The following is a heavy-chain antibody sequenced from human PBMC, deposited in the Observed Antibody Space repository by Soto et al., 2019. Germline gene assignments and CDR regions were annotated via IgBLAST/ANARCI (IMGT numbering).Heavy chain of an antibody. CDR3: AKESRNVAVSAARVYGMDV. Sequence: EVQVVESGGGVVPPGGSLRLSCAGSGFTFSDYAMTWVRQAPGKGLAWVSTTRSNGEYTYYGDSAKGRFTVSRDNSKTTLYLEMSSVRAEDTAVYYCAKESRNVAVSAARVYGMDVWGQGTTVTVSS. CDR1: GFTFSDYA. CDR2: TRSNGEYT. V-gene: IGHV3-23*04. D-gene: IGHD2-2*01. J-gene: IGHJ6*02.